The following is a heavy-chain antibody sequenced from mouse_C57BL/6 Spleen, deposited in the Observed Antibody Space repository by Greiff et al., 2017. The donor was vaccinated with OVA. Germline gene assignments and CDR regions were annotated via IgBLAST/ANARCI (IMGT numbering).Heavy chain of an antibody. D-gene: IGHD1-1*01. CDR3: ARVEYYGRRPLDY. CDR2: INPNNGGT. Sequence: VQLQQSGPELVKPGASVKIPCKASGYTFTDYNMDWVKQSHGKSLEWIGDINPNNGGTIYNQKFKGKATLTVDKSSSTAYMELRSLTSEDTAVYYCARVEYYGRRPLDYWGQGTTLTVSS. V-gene: IGHV1-18*01. J-gene: IGHJ2*01. CDR1: GYTFTDYN.